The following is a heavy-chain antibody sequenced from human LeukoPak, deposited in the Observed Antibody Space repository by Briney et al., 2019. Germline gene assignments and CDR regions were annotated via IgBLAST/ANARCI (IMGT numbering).Heavy chain of an antibody. CDR3: ARYYSSSSFVKGWSNWFDP. CDR1: GYTFTSYG. J-gene: IGHJ5*02. V-gene: IGHV1-18*01. D-gene: IGHD6-6*01. Sequence: ASVKVSCKASGYTFTSYGISWVRQAPGQGLEWMGWISAYNGNTNYAQKLQDRVTMTTDTSTSTAYMELRSLRSDDTAVYYCARYYSSSSFVKGWSNWFDPWGQGTLVTVSS. CDR2: ISAYNGNT.